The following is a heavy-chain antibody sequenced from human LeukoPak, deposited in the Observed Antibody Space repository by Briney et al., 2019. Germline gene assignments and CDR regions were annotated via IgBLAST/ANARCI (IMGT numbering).Heavy chain of an antibody. J-gene: IGHJ5*02. CDR2: IIPIFGTA. CDR1: GGTFSSYA. Sequence: ASVKVSCKASGGTFSSYAISWVRQAPGQGLEWMGGIIPIFGTANYAQKFQGRVTITADESTSTAYMELSSLRSEDTAVYYCARPPYRAAILRFDPWGQGTLVTVSS. CDR3: ARPPYRAAILRFDP. V-gene: IGHV1-69*13. D-gene: IGHD2-2*02.